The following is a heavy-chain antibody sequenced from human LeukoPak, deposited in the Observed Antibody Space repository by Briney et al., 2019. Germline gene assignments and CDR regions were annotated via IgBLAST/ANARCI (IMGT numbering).Heavy chain of an antibody. J-gene: IGHJ4*02. CDR1: GFIFSDYG. Sequence: QSGGTLRLSSAVSGFIFSDYGSHWVPQAPGKGHEWVVVTRFDGSIKPYADSVKGRLAISRDDSKNTLYLEMNLLKSEDTAVYYCARWGGTRQYYFDYWGQGTLVTVSS. D-gene: IGHD1-1*01. CDR2: TRFDGSIK. CDR3: ARWGGTRQYYFDY. V-gene: IGHV3-33*01.